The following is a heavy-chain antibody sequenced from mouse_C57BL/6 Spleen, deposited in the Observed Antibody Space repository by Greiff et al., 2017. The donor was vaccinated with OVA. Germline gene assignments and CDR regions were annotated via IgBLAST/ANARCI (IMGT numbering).Heavy chain of an antibody. J-gene: IGHJ2*01. Sequence: QVQLQQPGAELVKPGASVKLSCKASGYTFTSYWMQWVKQRPGQGLEWIGEIDPSDSNTNYNQKFKGKATLTVDTSSSTAYMQLSSLTSEDSAVYYCAGGDSYFDYWGKGTTLTVSS. CDR1: GYTFTSYW. CDR2: IDPSDSNT. V-gene: IGHV1-50*01. CDR3: AGGDSYFDY.